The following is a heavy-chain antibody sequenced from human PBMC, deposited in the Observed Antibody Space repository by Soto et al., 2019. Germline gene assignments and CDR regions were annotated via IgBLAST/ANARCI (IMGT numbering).Heavy chain of an antibody. CDR2: LSDSGGSI. D-gene: IGHD6-13*01. CDR1: GFTFSSHA. Sequence: EVQLLESGGGLVQPGGSLRLSCTPSGFTFSSHAMTWVRQAPRKGLEWVSGLSDSGGSIYYADSVKGRFTISRDNSMNTLYLQMNTLRAEDTAVYYCAKVSSSWYAGFFDLWGQGTLVTVSS. J-gene: IGHJ4*02. V-gene: IGHV3-23*01. CDR3: AKVSSSWYAGFFDL.